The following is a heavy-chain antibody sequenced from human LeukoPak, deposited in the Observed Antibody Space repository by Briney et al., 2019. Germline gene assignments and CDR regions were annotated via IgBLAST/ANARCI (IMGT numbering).Heavy chain of an antibody. CDR1: VFSLTNSAVG. CDR3: AHRGKYLTWFDP. J-gene: IGHJ5*02. V-gene: IGHV2-5*02. D-gene: IGHD2/OR15-2a*01. Sequence: SVPTLVKPTQTLTLTCTFSVFSLTNSAVGVGWIRKPPGQALELLALIYSDDDKRYRPSLKTRLSITKDTSKNQVVLTMTNVDLVDIATYCAHRGKYLTWFDPWGQGTLVIVSS. CDR2: IYSDDDK.